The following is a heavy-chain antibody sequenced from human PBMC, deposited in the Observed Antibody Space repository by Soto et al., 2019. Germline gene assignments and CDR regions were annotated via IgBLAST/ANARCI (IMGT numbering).Heavy chain of an antibody. D-gene: IGHD3-16*02. J-gene: IGHJ4*02. CDR1: GYSFTSYW. V-gene: IGHV5-51*01. Sequence: PGESLKISCKGSGYSFTSYWIGWVRQMPGKGLEWMGIIYPGDSDTRYSPSFQGQVTISAGKSISTAYLQWSSLKASDTAMYYCARTEHNMITFGGVIVGFDYWGQGTLVTVSS. CDR3: ARTEHNMITFGGVIVGFDY. CDR2: IYPGDSDT.